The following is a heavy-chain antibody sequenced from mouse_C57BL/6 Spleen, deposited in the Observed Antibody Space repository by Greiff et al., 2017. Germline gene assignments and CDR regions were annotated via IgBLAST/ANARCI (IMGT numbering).Heavy chain of an antibody. CDR1: GYTFTDYY. CDR2: INPNNGGT. J-gene: IGHJ3*01. D-gene: IGHD2-5*01. V-gene: IGHV1-26*01. Sequence: EVQLQQSGPELVKPGASVKISCKASGYTFTDYYMNWVKQSHGKSLEWIGDINPNNGGTSYNQKFKGKATLTVDKSSSTAYMELRSLTSEDSAVYYCARGDYSNYFSLAYWGQGTLVTVSA. CDR3: ARGDYSNYFSLAY.